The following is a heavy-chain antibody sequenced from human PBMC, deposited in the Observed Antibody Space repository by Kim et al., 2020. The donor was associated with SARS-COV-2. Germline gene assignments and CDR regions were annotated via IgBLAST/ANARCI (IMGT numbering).Heavy chain of an antibody. V-gene: IGHV6-1*01. D-gene: IGHD6-19*01. CDR3: ARDRQRAGTGVDY. J-gene: IGHJ4*02. Sequence: YALSGKGRITIHPDTSKNQFSLQLHSVTPEDTAVYYCARDRQRAGTGVDYWGQGTLVTVSS.